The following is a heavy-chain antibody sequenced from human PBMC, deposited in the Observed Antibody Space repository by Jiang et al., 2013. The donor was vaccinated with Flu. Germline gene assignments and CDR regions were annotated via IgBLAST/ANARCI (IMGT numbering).Heavy chain of an antibody. J-gene: IGHJ3*02. CDR2: IYPGDSDT. Sequence: WIGWVRQMPGKGLEWMGIIYPGDSDTRYSPSFQGQVTISADKSISTAYLQWSSLKASDTAMYYCARRGIQLWSDAFDIWGQGTMVTVSS. V-gene: IGHV5-51*01. CDR3: ARRGIQLWSDAFDI. CDR1: W. D-gene: IGHD5-18*01.